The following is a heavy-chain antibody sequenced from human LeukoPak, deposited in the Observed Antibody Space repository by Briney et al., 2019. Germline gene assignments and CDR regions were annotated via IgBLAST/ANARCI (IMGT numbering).Heavy chain of an antibody. Sequence: SETLFLTCTVSGGSISSSSYYWGWIRQPPGKGLEWIGSIYYSGSTYYNPSLKSRVTISVDTSKNQFSLKLSSVIAADTAVYYCARAGSPGIAVAVDYWGQGTLVTVSS. CDR3: ARAGSPGIAVAVDY. V-gene: IGHV4-39*07. D-gene: IGHD6-19*01. J-gene: IGHJ4*02. CDR2: IYYSGST. CDR1: GGSISSSSYY.